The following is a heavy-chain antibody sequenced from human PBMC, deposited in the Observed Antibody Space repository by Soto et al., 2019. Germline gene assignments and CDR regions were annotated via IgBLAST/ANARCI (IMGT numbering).Heavy chain of an antibody. J-gene: IGHJ5*01. D-gene: IGHD6-13*01. CDR3: TRDASRDSSARGWFDY. V-gene: IGHV3-21*01. CDR1: GFTFRSFT. Sequence: GSLRLSCAASGFTFRSFTMNWVRQAPGKGLEWVSTISSNSAYIYYTDALRGRFTISRDNAKNSLHLQMNSLRAEDTAVYYCTRDASRDSSARGWFDYWGQGTQVTVSS. CDR2: ISSNSAYI.